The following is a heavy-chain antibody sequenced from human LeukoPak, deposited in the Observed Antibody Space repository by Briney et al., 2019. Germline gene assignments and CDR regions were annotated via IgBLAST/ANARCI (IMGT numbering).Heavy chain of an antibody. J-gene: IGHJ5*02. D-gene: IGHD3-3*01. CDR2: IYTSGST. CDR3: ARDIAGGSITIFGVVLSNWFDP. V-gene: IGHV4-61*02. Sequence: SETLSLTCTVSGGSISSGSYYWGWIRQPAGKGLEWIGRIYTSGSTNYNPSLKSRVTISVDTSKNQFSLKLSSVTAADTAVYYCARDIAGGSITIFGVVLSNWFDPWGQGTLVTVSS. CDR1: GGSISSGSYY.